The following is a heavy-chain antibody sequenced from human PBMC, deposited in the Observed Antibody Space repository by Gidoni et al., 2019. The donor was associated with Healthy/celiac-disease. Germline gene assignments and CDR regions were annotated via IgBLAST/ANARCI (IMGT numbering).Heavy chain of an antibody. J-gene: IGHJ6*02. Sequence: QITLKESGPTLVKPTQTLTLTCTFSGCSLSTSGVGVGLIRQPPGKALGCLALIYWADDKRYSPTLKSRFTITKDTSKSQVVLTMTNMDPVDTATYYCAHSLKYYDFWSGQPGGGMDVWGQGTTVTVSS. CDR3: AHSLKYYDFWSGQPGGGMDV. V-gene: IGHV2-5*02. D-gene: IGHD3-3*01. CDR1: GCSLSTSGVG. CDR2: IYWADDK.